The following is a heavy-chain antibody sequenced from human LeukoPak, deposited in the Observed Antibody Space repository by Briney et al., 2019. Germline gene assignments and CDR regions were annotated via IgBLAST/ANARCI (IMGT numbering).Heavy chain of an antibody. CDR1: GYTFTSYG. D-gene: IGHD6-19*01. Sequence: ASVKVSCKASGYTFTSYGISWVRQAPGQGLEWMGWISAYNGNTNYAQKLQGRVTMTTDASTSTAYMELRSLRSDDTAVYYCARLLEGGWYQNRFDPWGQGTLVTVSS. CDR2: ISAYNGNT. V-gene: IGHV1-18*01. J-gene: IGHJ5*02. CDR3: ARLLEGGWYQNRFDP.